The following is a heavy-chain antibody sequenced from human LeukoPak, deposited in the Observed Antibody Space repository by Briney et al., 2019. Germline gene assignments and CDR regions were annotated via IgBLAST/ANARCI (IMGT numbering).Heavy chain of an antibody. D-gene: IGHD5-12*01. V-gene: IGHV1-2*02. Sequence: ASVKVSCKASGYTFTSYDINWVRQATGQGLEWMGWINPNSGGTKYAQKFQGRVTMTRDTSISTAYMELISLRSDDTAVYYCARAEAIDYWGQGTLVTVSS. J-gene: IGHJ4*02. CDR1: GYTFTSYD. CDR2: INPNSGGT. CDR3: ARAEAIDY.